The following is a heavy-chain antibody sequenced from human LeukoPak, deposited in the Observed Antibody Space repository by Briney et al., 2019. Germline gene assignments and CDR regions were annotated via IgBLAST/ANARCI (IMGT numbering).Heavy chain of an antibody. CDR1: GYTFTSYD. CDR2: MNPNSGNT. CDR3: VLYYDSSGYYHDAFDI. V-gene: IGHV1-8*01. J-gene: IGHJ3*02. D-gene: IGHD3-22*01. Sequence: ASVKVSCKASGYTFTSYDINWVRQATGQGFEWMGWMNPNSGNTGYAQKFQGRVTMTRNTSISTAYMELSSLRSEDTAVYYCVLYYDSSGYYHDAFDIWGRGTMVTVSS.